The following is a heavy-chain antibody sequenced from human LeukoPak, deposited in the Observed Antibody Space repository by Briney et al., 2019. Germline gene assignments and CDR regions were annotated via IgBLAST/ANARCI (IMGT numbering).Heavy chain of an antibody. D-gene: IGHD6-19*01. Sequence: PSETLSLTCTVSGGSISSYYWSWIRQPPGKGLEWIGEINHSGSTNYNPSLKSRVTISVDTSKNQFSLKLSSVTAADTAVYYCARGGIAVAGNAGYFDYWGQGTLVTVSS. V-gene: IGHV4-34*01. J-gene: IGHJ4*02. CDR2: INHSGST. CDR1: GGSISSYY. CDR3: ARGGIAVAGNAGYFDY.